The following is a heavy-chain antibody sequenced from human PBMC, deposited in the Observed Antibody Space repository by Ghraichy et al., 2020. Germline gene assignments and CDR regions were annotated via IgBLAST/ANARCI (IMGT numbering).Heavy chain of an antibody. V-gene: IGHV3-23*01. Sequence: GGSLRLSCAASGFIFNTYVMTWVRQAPGKGLEWVSTITSDDSVKYSDSVMGRFTISRDKSTNTLYLQMNSLRADDTALYYCAKDEKYGTTWYGRLDHWGQGTLVTVSS. CDR1: GFIFNTYV. J-gene: IGHJ4*02. CDR2: ITSDDSV. D-gene: IGHD6-13*01. CDR3: AKDEKYGTTWYGRLDH.